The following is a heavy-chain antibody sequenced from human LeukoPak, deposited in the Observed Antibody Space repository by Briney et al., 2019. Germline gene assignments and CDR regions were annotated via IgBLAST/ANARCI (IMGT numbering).Heavy chain of an antibody. J-gene: IGHJ4*02. CDR1: DGSINYYY. CDR3: ARHYCTGDNCYYFDY. D-gene: IGHD2-8*02. Sequence: SETLSLTCTVSDGSINYYYWSWIRLPPGKGLEWIGFVYYNGNTNYNPSLKSRVSLSVDTSKNQFSLWLNSVTAADTAVYYCARHYCTGDNCYYFDYWGQGTLVTVSS. CDR2: VYYNGNT. V-gene: IGHV4-59*01.